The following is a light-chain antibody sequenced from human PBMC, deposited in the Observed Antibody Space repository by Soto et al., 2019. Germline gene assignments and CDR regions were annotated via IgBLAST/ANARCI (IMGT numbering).Light chain of an antibody. Sequence: EIVLTQSPATLSLSPGERGTLSCRASQSVGRYLAWYQHKPGQPPRLLIYDTSNRAPGTPGRFGGSGSGTDFNLTISSLAPQDFAVYSCVRRSFWPWTVVQGTKVEVK. CDR1: QSVGRY. J-gene: IGKJ1*01. CDR2: DTS. CDR3: VRRSFWPWT. V-gene: IGKV3-11*01.